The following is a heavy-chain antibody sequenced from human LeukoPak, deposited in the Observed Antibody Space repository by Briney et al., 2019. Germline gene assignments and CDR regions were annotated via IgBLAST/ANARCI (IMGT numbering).Heavy chain of an antibody. V-gene: IGHV4-38-2*01. Sequence: PSQTLSLTCAVWGYSISSGYYWGWIRQPPGDGLDGIGSIYHSGSNYYNPSLKSRVTISVDTSKNQFSLKLSSVTAADTAVYYCARLLREWLNFDYWGQGTLVTVSS. CDR3: ARLLREWLNFDY. CDR2: IYHSGSN. CDR1: GYSISSGYY. D-gene: IGHD3-3*01. J-gene: IGHJ4*02.